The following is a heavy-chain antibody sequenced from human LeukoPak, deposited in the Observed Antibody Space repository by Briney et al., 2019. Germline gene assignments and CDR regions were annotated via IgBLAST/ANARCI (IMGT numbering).Heavy chain of an antibody. Sequence: SGTLSLTCAVSGXSISSSAWWSWVRQPPGKGLEWIGEVYHSGSTNYNSFLKSRVTISVDKSKNQFSLKLTSATAADTAVYYCARDLGSSWFEPLDYWGQGILVIVSS. J-gene: IGHJ4*02. V-gene: IGHV4-4*02. CDR1: GXSISSSAW. CDR2: VYHSGST. CDR3: ARDLGSSWFEPLDY. D-gene: IGHD6-13*01.